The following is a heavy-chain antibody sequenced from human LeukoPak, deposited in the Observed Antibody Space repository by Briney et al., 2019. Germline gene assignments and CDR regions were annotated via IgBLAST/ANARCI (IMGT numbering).Heavy chain of an antibody. D-gene: IGHD2-2*02. J-gene: IGHJ6*03. Sequence: ASVKVSCKASGGTFSSYAISWVRQAPGQGLEWMGWISAYNGNTNYAQKLQGRVTMTTDTSTSTAYMELRSLRSDDTAVYYCATDARDVVVPAAIPDYYYYYMDVWGKGTTVTVSS. CDR3: ATDARDVVVPAAIPDYYYYYMDV. CDR1: GGTFSSYA. CDR2: ISAYNGNT. V-gene: IGHV1-18*01.